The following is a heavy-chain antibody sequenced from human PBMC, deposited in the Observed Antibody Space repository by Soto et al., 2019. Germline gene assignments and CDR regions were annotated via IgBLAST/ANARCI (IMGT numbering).Heavy chain of an antibody. CDR3: ASASGYSYPPAYAMAV. V-gene: IGHV4-31*02. J-gene: IGHJ6*02. CDR2: IHHSGKT. Sequence: WTWIRQSPAKGLEWIGYIHHSGKTYYNPSLKSRVTISVDTSKSQVSLKLSSVTAADTAVYYCASASGYSYPPAYAMAVWGQGATVTVSS. D-gene: IGHD5-18*01.